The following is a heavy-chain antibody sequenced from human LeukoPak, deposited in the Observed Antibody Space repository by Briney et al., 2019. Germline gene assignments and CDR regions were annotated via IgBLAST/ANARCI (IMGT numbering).Heavy chain of an antibody. CDR3: AREARVGLRVDWFDP. J-gene: IGHJ5*02. D-gene: IGHD5/OR15-5a*01. CDR1: GGSISSYY. V-gene: IGHV4-59*01. CDR2: IYYSGST. Sequence: SETLSLTCTVSGGSISSYYWSWIRQPPGKGLEWIGYIYYSGSTNYNPSLKSRVTISVDTSKNQFSLKLSSVTAADTAVYYCAREARVGLRVDWFDPWGQGTLVTVSS.